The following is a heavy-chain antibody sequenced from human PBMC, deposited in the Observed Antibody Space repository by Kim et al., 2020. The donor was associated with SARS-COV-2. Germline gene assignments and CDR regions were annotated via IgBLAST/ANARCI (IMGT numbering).Heavy chain of an antibody. D-gene: IGHD4-17*01. CDR1: GYTFTTYV. CDR3: ARVTTSMTRGYFDF. J-gene: IGHJ4*02. V-gene: IGHV1-3*04. CDR2: ISTENGNT. Sequence: ASVKVSCKASGYTFTTYVLHRVRQAPGQRLEWMGWISTENGNTKYSQKFQGRVSITRDTSASTTYMELSSLISEDTAVYYCARVTTSMTRGYFDFWGQGT.